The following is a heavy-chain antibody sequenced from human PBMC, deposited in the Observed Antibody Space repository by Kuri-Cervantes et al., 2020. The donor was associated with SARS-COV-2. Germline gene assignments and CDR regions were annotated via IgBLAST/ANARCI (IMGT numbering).Heavy chain of an antibody. V-gene: IGHV4-39*01. CDR2: IYYSGST. CDR1: GGSISSSGYD. CDR3: AIINWNRFDY. Sequence: SETRSLTCTVSGGSISSSGYDWGWIRQPPGKGLEWIGSIYYSGSTYYTPSLKSRVTISVDTSKNQFSLKLSSVTAADTTVYYCAIINWNRFDYWGQGTLVTVSS. D-gene: IGHD1-1*01. J-gene: IGHJ4*02.